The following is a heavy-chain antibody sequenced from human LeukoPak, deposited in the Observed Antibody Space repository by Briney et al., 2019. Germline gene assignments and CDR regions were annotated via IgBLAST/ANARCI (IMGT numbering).Heavy chain of an antibody. CDR3: ARRPIKYYYYGMDV. V-gene: IGHV3-30*03. CDR2: ISYDGSNK. CDR1: GFTFSSYG. J-gene: IGHJ6*02. Sequence: GGSLRLSCAASGFTFSSYGMHWVRQAPGKGLEWVTVISYDGSNKYYADSVKGRFTISRDNSKNTLYLQMNSLGAEDTAVYYCARRPIKYYYYGMDVWGQGTTVTVSS.